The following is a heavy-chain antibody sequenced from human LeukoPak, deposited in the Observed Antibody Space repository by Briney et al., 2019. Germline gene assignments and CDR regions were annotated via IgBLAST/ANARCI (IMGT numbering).Heavy chain of an antibody. V-gene: IGHV1-18*01. J-gene: IGHJ4*02. CDR3: ARGRHGGNSRRYPPDY. Sequence: ASVKVSYKASRYTFTSYGISWVRQAPGQGLEWVGWISAYNGNTNYAQKLQGRVTMTTDTSTSTAYMELRSLRSDDTAVYYCARGRHGGNSRRYPPDYWGQGTLVTVSS. CDR1: RYTFTSYG. CDR2: ISAYNGNT. D-gene: IGHD4-23*01.